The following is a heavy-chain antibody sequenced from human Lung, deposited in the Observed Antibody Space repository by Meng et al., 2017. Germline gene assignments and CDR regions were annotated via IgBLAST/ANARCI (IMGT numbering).Heavy chain of an antibody. J-gene: IGHJ4*02. CDR1: GGSFSGYY. V-gene: IGHV4-34*01. D-gene: IGHD1-14*01. CDR2: IXHSGST. CDR3: ARGEREPDY. Sequence: QVQLQQWGAGLLKPSETLSLTCAVYGGSFSGYYWSWFRQPPGKGLEWIGEIXHSGSTNYNPSLKSRVTISVDTSKNHFSLKLNSVTAADTAVFYCARGEREPDYWGQGTLVTVSS.